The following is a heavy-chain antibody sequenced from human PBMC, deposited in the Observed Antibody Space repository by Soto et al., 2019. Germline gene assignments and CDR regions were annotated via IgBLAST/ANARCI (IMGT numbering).Heavy chain of an antibody. CDR2: INPNSSDT. CDR1: GFTFNDYY. D-gene: IGHD3-22*01. CDR3: ARDWYYYDSSGYSKPLWYYYYGLGV. Sequence: ASVKVRCKASGFTFNDYYIHWVRQAPGQGLEWIGRINPNSSDTTFAPKCQGRVTMTRDTSISTAYMQLSRLRSDDTAVYYCARDWYYYDSSGYSKPLWYYYYGLGVRGQGTTVTLPS. J-gene: IGHJ6*01. V-gene: IGHV1-2*06.